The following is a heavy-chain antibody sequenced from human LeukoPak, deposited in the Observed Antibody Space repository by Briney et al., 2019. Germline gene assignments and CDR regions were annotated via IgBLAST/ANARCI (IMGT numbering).Heavy chain of an antibody. V-gene: IGHV1-8*01. CDR1: GYTFTSYD. D-gene: IGHD3/OR15-3a*01. CDR2: MNPNSGNT. Sequence: ASVKVSCKASGYTFTSYDINWVRQATGQGLDCMGWMNPNSGNTGYAQKFQGRVTMTRNTSISTAYMELSSLRSEDTAVYYCARPRRRTYYMDVWGKGTTGTISS. CDR3: ARPRRRTYYMDV. J-gene: IGHJ6*03.